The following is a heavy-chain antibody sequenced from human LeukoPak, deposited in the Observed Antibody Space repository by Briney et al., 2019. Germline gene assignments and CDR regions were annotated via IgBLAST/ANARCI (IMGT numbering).Heavy chain of an antibody. CDR3: ARDDPNCSGGSCYLGEGDYYYYGMDV. CDR1: GGTFSSYA. CDR2: INPILGIA. J-gene: IGHJ6*02. Sequence: SVEVSCKASGGTFSSYAISWVRQAPGQGLEWMGMINPILGIANYAQKFQGRVTITADKSTSTAYMELSSLRSEDTAVYYCARDDPNCSGGSCYLGEGDYYYYGMDVWGQGTTVTVS. V-gene: IGHV1-69*04. D-gene: IGHD2-15*01.